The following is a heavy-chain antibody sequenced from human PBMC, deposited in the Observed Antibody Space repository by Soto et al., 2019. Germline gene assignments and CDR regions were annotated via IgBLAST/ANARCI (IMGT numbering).Heavy chain of an antibody. D-gene: IGHD3-10*01. J-gene: IGHJ4*02. Sequence: QVQLVQSGAEVKKPGSSVKVSCKASGGIFSTYAISWLRQAPGQGLEWMGGIIPIFGTPNYAQRFQGRVTITADESTSRAYMEQSRLRSEATAVYYCATVRDDNGSGNYYNRIDFWGQGTLVTVSS. V-gene: IGHV1-69*01. CDR3: ATVRDDNGSGNYYNRIDF. CDR2: IIPIFGTP. CDR1: GGIFSTYA.